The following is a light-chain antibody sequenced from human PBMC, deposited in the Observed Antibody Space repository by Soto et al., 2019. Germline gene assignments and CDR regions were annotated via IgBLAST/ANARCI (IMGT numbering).Light chain of an antibody. CDR1: QSVSSN. CDR2: GAS. V-gene: IGKV3-15*01. Sequence: EIVMTQSPATLSVSPGERATLSCRASQSVSSNLAWYQQKPGQAPRLLIYGASTRATGIPARFSGSGSGTEFTLTISSLQSEDLDIYYCQQYTNWPPAFGQGTKVEIK. J-gene: IGKJ1*01. CDR3: QQYTNWPPA.